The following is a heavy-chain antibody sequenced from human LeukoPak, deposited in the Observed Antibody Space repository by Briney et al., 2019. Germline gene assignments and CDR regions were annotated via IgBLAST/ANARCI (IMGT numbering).Heavy chain of an antibody. CDR3: ARMYSSGWYRDY. CDR2: IYYSGST. CDR1: GGSISSYY. Sequence: SETLSLTCTVSGGSISSYYWSWIRQPPGKGLEWIGYIYYSGSTNYNPSLKSRVTISVDTSKNQFSLKLSSVTAADTAVYYCARMYSSGWYRDYWGQGTLVTVSS. V-gene: IGHV4-59*12. J-gene: IGHJ4*02. D-gene: IGHD6-19*01.